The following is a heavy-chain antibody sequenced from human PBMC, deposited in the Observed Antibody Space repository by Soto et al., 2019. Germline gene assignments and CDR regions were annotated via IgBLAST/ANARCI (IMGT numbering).Heavy chain of an antibody. CDR1: GGSISVYY. CDR3: ARGLISGYYLYDAFDI. J-gene: IGHJ3*02. D-gene: IGHD3-22*01. V-gene: IGHV4-59*01. Sequence: SETLSLTCTVSGGSISVYYWSWIRQPPGKGLEWIGYIYYSGSTNYNPSHKSRVTISVDTSKNQFSLKMSPVTAADTAVYYCARGLISGYYLYDAFDIWGQGTMVT. CDR2: IYYSGST.